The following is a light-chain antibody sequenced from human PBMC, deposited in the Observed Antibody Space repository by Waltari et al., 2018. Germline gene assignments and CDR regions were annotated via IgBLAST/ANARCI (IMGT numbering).Light chain of an antibody. V-gene: IGLV1-44*01. J-gene: IGLJ2*01. Sequence: QSVLTQPPSVSGTPGQSVTISCSGSSSNIGNNNVNWYQQFPGAAPTLLISFTTPRPSGLPDRFSGSKSGTSASLAISRLQSEDEADYYCGAWDDSLNGRVFGGGTKLTVL. CDR2: FTT. CDR3: GAWDDSLNGRV. CDR1: SSNIGNNN.